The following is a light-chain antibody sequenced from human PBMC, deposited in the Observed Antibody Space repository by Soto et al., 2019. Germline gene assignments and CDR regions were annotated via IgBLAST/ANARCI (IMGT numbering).Light chain of an antibody. Sequence: QSALTQPASVSGSPGQSITISCTGTSSDVGGYNYVSWYQQHPGKAPKLIIYEVSNRPSGVSFRFSGSKSGNTASLSISGLRAEDEAEYYCTSYTSSSTLSVFGTGTKLTVL. J-gene: IGLJ1*01. CDR2: EVS. CDR3: TSYTSSSTLSV. CDR1: SSDVGGYNY. V-gene: IGLV2-14*01.